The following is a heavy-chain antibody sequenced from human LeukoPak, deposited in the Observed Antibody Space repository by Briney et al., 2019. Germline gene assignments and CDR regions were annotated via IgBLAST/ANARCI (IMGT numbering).Heavy chain of an antibody. Sequence: PGGSLRLSCAVSGYALRSDWMVWVRQAPGKGLEWVATVKEDGSGKDYVDSVKGRFTISADSARNSLYLQMNSLRPEDTALYYCAKNSGWLQLGDWGQGTLVTVSS. J-gene: IGHJ4*02. D-gene: IGHD5-24*01. CDR1: GYALRSDW. V-gene: IGHV3-7*01. CDR2: VKEDGSGK. CDR3: AKNSGWLQLGD.